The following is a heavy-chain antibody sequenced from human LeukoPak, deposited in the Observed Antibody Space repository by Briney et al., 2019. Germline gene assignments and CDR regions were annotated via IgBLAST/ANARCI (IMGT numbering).Heavy chain of an antibody. D-gene: IGHD5-24*01. CDR3: ARAPSPRGWLQFLYYFDY. Sequence: PSETLSLTCAVYGGSFSGYYWSWIRQPPGKGLEWIGEINRSGSTNYNPSLKSRVTISVDTSKNQFSLKLSSVTAADTAVYYCARAPSPRGWLQFLYYFDYWGQGTLVTVSS. J-gene: IGHJ4*02. CDR1: GGSFSGYY. V-gene: IGHV4-34*01. CDR2: INRSGST.